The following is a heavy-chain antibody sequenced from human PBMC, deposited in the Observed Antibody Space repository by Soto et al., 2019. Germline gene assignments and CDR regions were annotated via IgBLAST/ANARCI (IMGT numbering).Heavy chain of an antibody. V-gene: IGHV4-34*01. CDR1: GGSFSGYY. J-gene: IGHJ5*02. CDR3: ARGHGARIAARPHNWFDP. Sequence: QVQLQQWGAGLLKPSETLSLTCAVYGGSFSGYYWSWIRQPPGKGLEWIGEINHSGSTNYNPSLKSRVTMSVDTSKNQFSLKLSSVTAADTAVYYCARGHGARIAARPHNWFDPWGQGTLVTVSS. CDR2: INHSGST. D-gene: IGHD6-6*01.